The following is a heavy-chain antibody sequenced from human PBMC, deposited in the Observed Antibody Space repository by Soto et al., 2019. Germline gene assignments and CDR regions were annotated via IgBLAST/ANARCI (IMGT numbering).Heavy chain of an antibody. D-gene: IGHD3-3*01. Sequence: QLHLVQSGAVVKKPGASVTVSCSASGYPVTAYYMHWVRQAPGRGLEWMGGINPATSAAKYTQTFQGRVTMTRDPSTSTVFMELSGLTSEDTAVFYCARRGGVGVAGSAAFDMWGQGTLVTVSS. V-gene: IGHV1-2*02. CDR2: INPATSAA. CDR3: ARRGGVGVAGSAAFDM. J-gene: IGHJ3*02. CDR1: GYPVTAYY.